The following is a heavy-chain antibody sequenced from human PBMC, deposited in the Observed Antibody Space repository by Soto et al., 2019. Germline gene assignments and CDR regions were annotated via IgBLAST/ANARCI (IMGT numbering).Heavy chain of an antibody. D-gene: IGHD6-6*01. CDR1: GGSVSSGSYY. Sequence: SETLSLTCTVSGGSVSSGSYYWSWIRQPPGKGLEWIGYIYYSGSTNYNPSLRSRVTISVDTSKNQFSLKLSSVTAADTAVYYCARVEYSSSSDDYYYYGMDVWYPETTVTASS. J-gene: IGHJ6*02. V-gene: IGHV4-61*01. CDR3: ARVEYSSSSDDYYYYGMDV. CDR2: IYYSGST.